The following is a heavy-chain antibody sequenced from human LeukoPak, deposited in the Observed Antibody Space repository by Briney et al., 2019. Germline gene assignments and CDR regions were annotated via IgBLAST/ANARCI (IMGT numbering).Heavy chain of an antibody. J-gene: IGHJ4*02. Sequence: PGGSLRLSCEVSEITFSNYDMSWVRQAPGKGLEWVANIKQDGSEKYYVDSVKGRFTISRDNAKKSLYLQMNNLRAEDTAVYYCVRGATPGDYWGQGTLVTVSS. V-gene: IGHV3-7*04. CDR2: IKQDGSEK. CDR1: EITFSNYD. CDR3: VRGATPGDY. D-gene: IGHD1-26*01.